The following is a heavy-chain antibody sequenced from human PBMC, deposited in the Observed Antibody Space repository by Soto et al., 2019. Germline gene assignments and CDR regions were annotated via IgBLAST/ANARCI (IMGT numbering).Heavy chain of an antibody. Sequence: GGSLRLSCAASGFTFSNFAMSWVRQSPEKGLEWVSGIRGSGGSTYYADSVKGRFTISRDNSRNTLYLQMTSLRAEDTALYYCAKDVGQSYGYTLDYWGQGTQVTVSS. CDR3: AKDVGQSYGYTLDY. J-gene: IGHJ4*02. D-gene: IGHD3-16*01. CDR1: GFTFSNFA. V-gene: IGHV3-23*01. CDR2: IRGSGGST.